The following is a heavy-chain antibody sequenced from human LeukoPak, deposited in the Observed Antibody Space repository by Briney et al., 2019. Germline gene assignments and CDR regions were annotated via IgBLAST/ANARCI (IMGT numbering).Heavy chain of an antibody. V-gene: IGHV4-30-2*01. CDR1: GGSISSGGYS. D-gene: IGHD3-10*01. CDR3: AIGYYGSENYYYYGMDV. Sequence: PSETLSLTCAVSGGSISSGGYSWSWIRQPPGKGLEWIGYIYHSGSTYYNPSLKSRVTISVDRSKNQFSLKLSSVTAADTAVYYCAIGYYGSENYYYYGMDVWGQGTTVTVSS. CDR2: IYHSGST. J-gene: IGHJ6*02.